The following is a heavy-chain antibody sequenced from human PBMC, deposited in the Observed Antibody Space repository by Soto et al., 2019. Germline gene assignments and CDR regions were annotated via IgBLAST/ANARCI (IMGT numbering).Heavy chain of an antibody. Sequence: EVQVVESGGGLVQPGGSLRLSCAASGFTVSTKYMSWVRQAPGQGLEWVSVIYSGGSTFYADSVTGRFTISRDNSKNTVNLQMNSLRAEDTAVYYCARDPWAADYWGQGTLVTVSS. V-gene: IGHV3-66*01. D-gene: IGHD3-16*01. CDR3: ARDPWAADY. CDR1: GFTVSTKY. CDR2: IYSGGST. J-gene: IGHJ4*02.